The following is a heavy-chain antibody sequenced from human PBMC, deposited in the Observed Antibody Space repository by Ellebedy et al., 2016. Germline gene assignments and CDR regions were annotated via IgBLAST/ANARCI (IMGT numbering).Heavy chain of an antibody. V-gene: IGHV1-58*01. CDR3: PSVDCSGGSCYYYYYMDV. D-gene: IGHD2-15*01. CDR1: GFTFTSSA. CDR2: IVVGSGNT. Sequence: ASVKVSCKASGFTFTSSAVQWVRQARGQRLEWIGWIVVGSGNTIYAQKFQGRVTMTEDTSTDTAYMELSSLRSEDTAVYYCPSVDCSGGSCYYYYYMDVWGKGTTVTVSS. J-gene: IGHJ6*03.